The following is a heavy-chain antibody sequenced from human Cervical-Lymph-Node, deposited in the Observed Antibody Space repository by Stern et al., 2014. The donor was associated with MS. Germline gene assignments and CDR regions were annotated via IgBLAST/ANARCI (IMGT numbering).Heavy chain of an antibody. D-gene: IGHD2-8*01. CDR1: GFTFSSYG. CDR3: ARDYEDTSMLFDH. V-gene: IGHV3-30*03. Sequence: QVQLVPSGGAVVQPGRSLRLSCAASGFTFSSYGMHWVRQAPGKGLEWVTVISYDGNHKYYAASVKGRFTISRDNSKNTLHLQMNSVTPDDTAIYYCARDYEDTSMLFDHWGQGTLVTVSS. J-gene: IGHJ4*02. CDR2: ISYDGNHK.